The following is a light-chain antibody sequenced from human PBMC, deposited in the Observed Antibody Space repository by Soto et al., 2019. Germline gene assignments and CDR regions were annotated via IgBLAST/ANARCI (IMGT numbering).Light chain of an antibody. V-gene: IGKV3-11*01. CDR1: QSVSIY. J-gene: IGKJ5*01. CDR2: DAS. Sequence: EIVLTQSPATLSLSPGERATLSCRASQSVSIYLAWYQQKPGQAPRLLIYDASNRATGIPARFSGSGSGTDFTLTISSLEPEDSAVYYCQQRSNWPPITFGQGTRLEIK. CDR3: QQRSNWPPIT.